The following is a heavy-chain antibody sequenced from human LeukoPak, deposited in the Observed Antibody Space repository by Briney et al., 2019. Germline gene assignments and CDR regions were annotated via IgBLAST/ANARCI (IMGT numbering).Heavy chain of an antibody. D-gene: IGHD3-16*01. V-gene: IGHV1-69*13. CDR3: ARGPFGGDYFDY. CDR2: IIPIFGTA. Sequence: GASVKVSCKASGGTFSSYAISWVRQAPGQGLEWMGGIIPIFGTANYAQKFQGRVTITADESTSTAYMELSSLRSEDTAVYYCARGPFGGDYFDYWGQGTLVTVSS. CDR1: GGTFSSYA. J-gene: IGHJ4*02.